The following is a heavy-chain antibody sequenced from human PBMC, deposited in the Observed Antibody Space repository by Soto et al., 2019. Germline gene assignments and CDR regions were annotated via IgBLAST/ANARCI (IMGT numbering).Heavy chain of an antibody. CDR2: ISGSGGST. CDR1: GVTCSSYA. V-gene: IGHV3-23*01. D-gene: IGHD3-10*01. J-gene: IGHJ6*03. CDR3: AKGGEKGFYYYYMDV. Sequence: PGGSLRLSCAASGVTCSSYAMSWVRQAPGKGLEGVSAISGSGGSTYYADSVKGRFTISRDNSKNTLYLQMNSLRAEDTAVYYCAKGGEKGFYYYYMDVWGKGTTVTVSS.